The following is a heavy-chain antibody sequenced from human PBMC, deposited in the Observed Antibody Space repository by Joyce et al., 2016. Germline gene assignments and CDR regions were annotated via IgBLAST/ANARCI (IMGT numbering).Heavy chain of an antibody. J-gene: IGHJ4*02. D-gene: IGHD6-19*01. CDR3: ARSQWLAPLMY. CDR2: ITNSGAT. V-gene: IGHV4-34*02. CDR1: SGRFSGFF. Sequence: QVQLQQWGAGLLKTSENLSLTCAVYSGRFSGFFWSLVRQPPGKGLEWIGDITNSGATHYNPSLKSRLTMSVDTSRKEFSLKLSSVTVADTAIYYCARSQWLAPLMYWGQGTPVTVSS.